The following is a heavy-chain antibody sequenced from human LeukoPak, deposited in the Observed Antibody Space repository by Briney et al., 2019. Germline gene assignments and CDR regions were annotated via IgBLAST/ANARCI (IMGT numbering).Heavy chain of an antibody. V-gene: IGHV3-64D*06. CDR2: ISSDGGST. CDR3: VKGHLYTTSWYDY. J-gene: IGHJ4*02. CDR1: GFTFSNYA. Sequence: QPGGSLRLSCSASGFTFSNYAMHWVRQAPGMGLEYVSAISSDGGSTYYADSVKGRFTISRDNSRNTLYLQMSSLRAEDTAVYYCVKGHLYTTSWYDYWGQGTLLTVSS. D-gene: IGHD6-13*01.